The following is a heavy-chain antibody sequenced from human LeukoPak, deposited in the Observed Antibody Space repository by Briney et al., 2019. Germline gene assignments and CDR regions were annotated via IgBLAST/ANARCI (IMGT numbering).Heavy chain of an antibody. V-gene: IGHV1-2*06. J-gene: IGHJ4*02. CDR2: INPNSGGT. CDR1: GYTFTGYY. CDR3: ERDEQWVGQYYFDY. Sequence: GASVKVSCKASGYTFTGYYMHWVPQAPRQGLESMGRINPNSGGTNSAQKFQGRVTMTRDTTNSTAYMDVSRLRYDAQAAYYFERDEQWVGQYYFDYWGQGTLVTVSS. D-gene: IGHD6-19*01.